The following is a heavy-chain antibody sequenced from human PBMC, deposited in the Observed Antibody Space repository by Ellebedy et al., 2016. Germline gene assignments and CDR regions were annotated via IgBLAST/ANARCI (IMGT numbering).Heavy chain of an antibody. CDR1: GDSICSTTYY. J-gene: IGHJ4*02. V-gene: IGHV4-39*07. D-gene: IGHD1-26*01. CDR3: ARVFHSWATCYFDS. Sequence: SETLSLTCPVSGDSICSTTYYWGWIRQPPGKGLEWIGSIYCSGNTFYNPSLKNRVTISVDTSKNQFSLNLDSVTAADTAVYYCARVFHSWATCYFDSWGQGTLVTVSS. CDR2: IYCSGNT.